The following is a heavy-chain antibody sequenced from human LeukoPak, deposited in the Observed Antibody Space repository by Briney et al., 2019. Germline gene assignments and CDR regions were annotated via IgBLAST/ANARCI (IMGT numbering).Heavy chain of an antibody. J-gene: IGHJ4*02. CDR2: IIPILGTA. CDR1: GGTFSSYA. CDR3: ARTGSIAAAGTMTYFDY. V-gene: IGHV1-69*11. Sequence: SVKVSCKASGGTFSSYAISWVRQAPGQGLEWMGRIIPILGTANYAQKFQGRVTITTDESTSTAYMELSSLRSEDTAVYYCARTGSIAAAGTMTYFDYWGQGTLVTVSS. D-gene: IGHD6-13*01.